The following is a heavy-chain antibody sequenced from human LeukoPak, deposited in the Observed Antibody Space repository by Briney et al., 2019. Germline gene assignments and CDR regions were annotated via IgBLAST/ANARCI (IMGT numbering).Heavy chain of an antibody. D-gene: IGHD3-9*01. V-gene: IGHV3-11*06. Sequence: GGSLRFSFAAPGFTFRDYYRSGIRQAQGKGLSGGSNIRSSSSYTNYADSVKGRFTISRDNAKNSLYLQMNSLRAEDTAFFFNEKTAYDILTGYSDAFDIWGQGTMVTVSS. CDR3: EKTAYDILTGYSDAFDI. CDR1: GFTFRDYY. J-gene: IGHJ3*02. CDR2: IRSSSSYT.